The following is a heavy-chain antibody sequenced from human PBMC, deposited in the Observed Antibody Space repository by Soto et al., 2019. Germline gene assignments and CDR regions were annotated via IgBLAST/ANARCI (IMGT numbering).Heavy chain of an antibody. D-gene: IGHD2-21*02. CDR3: ARVAFLGGDTIYY. CDR2: IYYSGST. CDR1: GGSISSGDYY. Sequence: QVQLQESGPGLVKPSQTLSLTCTVSGGSISSGDYYWSWIRQPPGQGLEWIGYIYYSGSTYYNPSLKSRVTISVDTSKNQCSLKLSSVTAADTAVYYCARVAFLGGDTIYYWGQGTLVTVSS. V-gene: IGHV4-30-4*01. J-gene: IGHJ4*02.